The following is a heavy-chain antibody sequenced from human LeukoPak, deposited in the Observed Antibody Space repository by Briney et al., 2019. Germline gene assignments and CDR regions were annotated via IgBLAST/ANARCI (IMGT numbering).Heavy chain of an antibody. CDR3: ARFWSGYLPDY. D-gene: IGHD3-3*01. CDR2: ITPHNGDT. J-gene: IGHJ4*02. Sequence: ASVKVSCKASGYTFNTYDIGWVRQAPGQGLEWMGWITPHNGDTNYAERLKDRVTMTTDTSMSTAYKELRCLRSDDTAVYYCARFWSGYLPDYWGQGTLITVSS. V-gene: IGHV1-18*01. CDR1: GYTFNTYD.